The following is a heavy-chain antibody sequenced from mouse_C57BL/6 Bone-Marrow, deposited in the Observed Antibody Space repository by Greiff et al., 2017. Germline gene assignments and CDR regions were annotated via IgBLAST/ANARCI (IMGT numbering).Heavy chain of an antibody. CDR1: GFSLTSYG. V-gene: IGHV2-5*01. Sequence: VMLVESGPGLVQPSQSLSITCTVSGFSLTSYGVHWVRQSPGKGLEWLGVIWRGGSTDYNAAFMSRLSITKDNSKSQVFFKMNSLQADDTAIYYCAKPVGALYYAMDYWDQGTSVTVTS. J-gene: IGHJ4*01. CDR3: AKPVGALYYAMDY. D-gene: IGHD1-1*01. CDR2: IWRGGST.